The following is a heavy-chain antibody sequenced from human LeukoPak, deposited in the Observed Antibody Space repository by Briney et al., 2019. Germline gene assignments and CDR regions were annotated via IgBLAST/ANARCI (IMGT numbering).Heavy chain of an antibody. D-gene: IGHD3-3*01. Sequence: GASVKVSCKASGYTFTSYGISWVRQAPGQGLEWMGWISAYNGNTNYAQKLQGRVTMTTDTSTSTAYMELRSLRSDDTAVYYCARRSGDYDFWSGYNYYYMDVWGKGTTLIVSS. CDR3: ARRSGDYDFWSGYNYYYMDV. V-gene: IGHV1-18*04. CDR1: GYTFTSYG. J-gene: IGHJ6*03. CDR2: ISAYNGNT.